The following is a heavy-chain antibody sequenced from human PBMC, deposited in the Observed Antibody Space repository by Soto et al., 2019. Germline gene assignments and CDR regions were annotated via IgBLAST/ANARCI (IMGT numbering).Heavy chain of an antibody. CDR2: ISYDGSNK. J-gene: IGHJ3*02. CDR3: AKGGVGSTSNAFDI. D-gene: IGHD1-26*01. V-gene: IGHV3-30*18. CDR1: GFTFRSYG. Sequence: VQLVESGGVVVQPGGSLRLSCAASGFTFRSYGMHWVRQAPAKGLEWVAVISYDGSNKYYADSVKGRFTISRDNSKNTLYLQMNSLRAEDTAVYYCAKGGVGSTSNAFDIWGQGTMVTVSS.